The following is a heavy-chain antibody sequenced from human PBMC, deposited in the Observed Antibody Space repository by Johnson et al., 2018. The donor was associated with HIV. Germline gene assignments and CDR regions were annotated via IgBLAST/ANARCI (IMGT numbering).Heavy chain of an antibody. CDR3: ARDQAPYYYDSSGSDAFDI. V-gene: IGHV3-7*01. CDR2: IKQDGSEK. Sequence: VQLVESGGGLVQPGGSLRLSCAASGFTFSSYWMSWVRQAPGKGLEWVANIKQDGSEKYYVDSVKGRFTISRDNSKNTLYLQMNSLRAEDTAVYYCARDQAPYYYDSSGSDAFDIWGQGTMVTVSS. J-gene: IGHJ3*02. CDR1: GFTFSSYW. D-gene: IGHD3-22*01.